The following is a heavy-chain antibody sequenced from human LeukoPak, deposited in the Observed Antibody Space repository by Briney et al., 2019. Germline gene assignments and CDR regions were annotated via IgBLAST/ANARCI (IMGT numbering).Heavy chain of an antibody. Sequence: KPSETLSLTCGVSGGSVTSTNWWTWVRQPPGKGLEWIGEVHLDGGTNYNPSLKSRLTMSVDLSGNHVSLKLTSVTAADTAVYYCARHPRDDQSGGFDSWGQGTLVIVSS. CDR3: ARHPRDDQSGGFDS. J-gene: IGHJ4*02. CDR1: GGSVTSTNW. CDR2: VHLDGGT. V-gene: IGHV4-4*02. D-gene: IGHD5-24*01.